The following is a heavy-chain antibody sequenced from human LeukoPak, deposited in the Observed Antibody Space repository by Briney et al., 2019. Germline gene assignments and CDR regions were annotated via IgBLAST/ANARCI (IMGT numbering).Heavy chain of an antibody. CDR2: IYTSGTT. V-gene: IGHV4-4*07. J-gene: IGHJ4*02. D-gene: IGHD6-13*01. CDR3: ARLRAAAGPYYFDY. Sequence: PSETLSLTCAVSGGSISSFYWSWLRQPAGKGLEWIVRIYTSGTTNYNPSLKGRVTMSVDTSKNQFSLKLSSVTAADTAVYYCARLRAAAGPYYFDYWGQGTLATVSS. CDR1: GGSISSFY.